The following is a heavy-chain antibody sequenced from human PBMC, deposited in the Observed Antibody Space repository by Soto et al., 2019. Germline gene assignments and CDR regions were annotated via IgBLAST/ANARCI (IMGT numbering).Heavy chain of an antibody. D-gene: IGHD3-22*01. CDR1: GFTFSSYS. V-gene: IGHV3-21*01. CDR2: ISSSSSYI. Sequence: EVQLVESGGGLVKPGGSLRLSCAASGFTFSSYSMNWVRQAPGKGLEWVSSISSSSSYIYYADSVKGRFTISRDNAKNSLYLQMNSLRAEDTAVYYCARGRDYDSRAWDYWGQGTLVTVSS. J-gene: IGHJ4*02. CDR3: ARGRDYDSRAWDY.